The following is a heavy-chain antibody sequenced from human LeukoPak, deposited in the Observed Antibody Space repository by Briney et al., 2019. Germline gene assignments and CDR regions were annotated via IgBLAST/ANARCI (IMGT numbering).Heavy chain of an antibody. D-gene: IGHD6-13*01. CDR1: GYSFTNYW. V-gene: IGHV5-10-1*01. Sequence: GESLQISCKGSGYSFTNYWIIWVRQMPGKGLEWMGKIDPSDSYTNYSPSFQGHVTISADKSISTAYLQWSSLKASDTAMYYCAAIAAAGTIDYWGQGTLVTVSS. J-gene: IGHJ4*02. CDR3: AAIAAAGTIDY. CDR2: IDPSDSYT.